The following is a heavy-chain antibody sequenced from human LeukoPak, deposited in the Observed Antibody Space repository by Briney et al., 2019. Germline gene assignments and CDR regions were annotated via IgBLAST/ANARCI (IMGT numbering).Heavy chain of an antibody. CDR2: INQSGRT. V-gene: IGHV4-34*01. CDR1: GGSFSGYY. D-gene: IGHD5-18*01. J-gene: IGHJ3*02. Sequence: SETLSLTCAVYGGSFSGYYWSWIRQVPGKGLEWIGEINQSGRTNYNPSLKSRVTISVDTSKNQISLRLSFVTATDTAMYYCARGWFGFRHNSYADDNAFDIWGQGTMATVSS. CDR3: ARGWFGFRHNSYADDNAFDI.